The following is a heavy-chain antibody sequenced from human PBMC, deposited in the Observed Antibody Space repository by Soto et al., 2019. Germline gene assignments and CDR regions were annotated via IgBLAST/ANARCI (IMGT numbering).Heavy chain of an antibody. CDR2: IIPLLGTA. CDR1: GGTFSNDI. Sequence: QVQLVQSGAEVKKPGSSVKVSCKTSGGTFSNDIITWVRQAPGQGLEWMGRIIPLLGTANYAQKFQGRVTITAEKSTSTAYMELNSLRSEDTAVYYCAQDCPIGSTFSGYDAIDFWGQGTLVTVSS. D-gene: IGHD5-12*01. CDR3: AQDCPIGSTFSGYDAIDF. V-gene: IGHV1-69*08. J-gene: IGHJ4*02.